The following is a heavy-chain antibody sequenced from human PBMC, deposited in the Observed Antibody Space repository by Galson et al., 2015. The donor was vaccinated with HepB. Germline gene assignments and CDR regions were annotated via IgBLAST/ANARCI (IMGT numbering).Heavy chain of an antibody. Sequence: SLRLSCAASGFTFSGYGMHWVRQAPGKGLEWVAFIRFDGNRQYYVDSVMGRFTISRDNSKNTLYLQMNGLRAEDTADYYCARANYDIVTGCNNVIDYWGQGTLVTVSS. CDR3: ARANYDIVTGCNNVIDY. D-gene: IGHD3-9*01. J-gene: IGHJ4*02. CDR2: IRFDGNRQ. CDR1: GFTFSGYG. V-gene: IGHV3-30*02.